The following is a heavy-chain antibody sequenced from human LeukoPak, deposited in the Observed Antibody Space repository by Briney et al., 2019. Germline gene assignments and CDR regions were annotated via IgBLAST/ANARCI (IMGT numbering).Heavy chain of an antibody. CDR2: IYHSGST. CDR1: GGSISSGGYY. D-gene: IGHD3-3*01. CDR3: ARVRGTIFGVVKAFDY. J-gene: IGHJ4*02. Sequence: SETLSLTCTVSGGSISSGGYYWSWIRQPPGKGLEWIGYIYHSGSTYYNPSLKSRVTISVDRSKNQFSLKLSSVTAADTAVYYCARVRGTIFGVVKAFDYWGQGTLLTVSA. V-gene: IGHV4-30-2*01.